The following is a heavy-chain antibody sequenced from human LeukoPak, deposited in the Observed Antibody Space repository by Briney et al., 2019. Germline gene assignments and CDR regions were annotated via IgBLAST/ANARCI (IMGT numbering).Heavy chain of an antibody. CDR1: GFSFRDAY. CDR3: LVQYFFDY. J-gene: IGHJ4*02. V-gene: IGHV3-15*04. Sequence: GGSLRLSCAASGFSFRDAYMSWVRQTPGKGLEWVGRIESKSDGGTTDHAAPVKGRCITSRDDSESTLYLELNSLKIEDTGIYYCLVQYFFDYWGQGTLVTVSS. D-gene: IGHD2-8*02. CDR2: IESKSDGGTT.